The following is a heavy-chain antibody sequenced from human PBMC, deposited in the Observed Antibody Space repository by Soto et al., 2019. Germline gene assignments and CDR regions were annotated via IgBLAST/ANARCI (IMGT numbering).Heavy chain of an antibody. D-gene: IGHD2-15*01. CDR2: IYYSGST. CDR3: ARHEDGHNSFYY. J-gene: IGHJ4*02. Sequence: SETLSVTCTVSCASITTHYWSWIRQPPGKRLEWMGYIYYSGSTIYNPSLRGRVTISVDTSKNQFSLNLRSVTAADTGVYYCARHEDGHNSFYYWGQGTLVTGSS. CDR1: CASITTHY. V-gene: IGHV4-59*08.